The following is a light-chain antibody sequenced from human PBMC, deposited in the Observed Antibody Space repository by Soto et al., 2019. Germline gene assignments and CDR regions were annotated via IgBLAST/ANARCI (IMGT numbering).Light chain of an antibody. CDR1: SSNIGGNP. CDR3: ASWDDALEGVV. J-gene: IGLJ2*01. V-gene: IGLV1-44*01. Sequence: QSVVTQPPSASGTPGQRLTISCSGSSSNIGGNPVNWYQQLPGTAPKLIIYSKNQRPSGVPDRFSASKSGTTASLAISGLQSEDEADYYCASWDDALEGVVFGGGTKVTVL. CDR2: SKN.